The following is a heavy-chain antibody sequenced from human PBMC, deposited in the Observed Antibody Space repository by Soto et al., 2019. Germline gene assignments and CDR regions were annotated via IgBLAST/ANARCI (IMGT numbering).Heavy chain of an antibody. CDR1: GFTFSSYA. Sequence: GGSLRLSCAASGFTFSSYAMSWVRQAPGKGLEWVSAISGSGGSTYYADSVKGRFTISRDNSKNTLYLQMNSLRAEDTAVYYCAKDNGGFVVVPAAILSYGMDVWGQGTTVTVSS. D-gene: IGHD2-2*01. V-gene: IGHV3-23*01. CDR3: AKDNGGFVVVPAAILSYGMDV. J-gene: IGHJ6*02. CDR2: ISGSGGST.